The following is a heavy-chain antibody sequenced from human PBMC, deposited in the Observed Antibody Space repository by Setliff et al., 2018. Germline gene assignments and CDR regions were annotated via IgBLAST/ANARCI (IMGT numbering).Heavy chain of an antibody. CDR2: ISSISSSTI. CDR3: AREADVRFINYNFWSGSLGY. CDR1: GFNFMNYG. Sequence: PGGSLRLSCAASGFNFMNYGMNWVRQAPGEGLEWVSYISSISSSTIYYAGSVKGRFTVSRDNAKNSLYLQMNSLRAEDTAVYYCAREADVRFINYNFWSGSLGYWGQGTLVTVSS. D-gene: IGHD3-3*01. V-gene: IGHV3-48*01. J-gene: IGHJ4*02.